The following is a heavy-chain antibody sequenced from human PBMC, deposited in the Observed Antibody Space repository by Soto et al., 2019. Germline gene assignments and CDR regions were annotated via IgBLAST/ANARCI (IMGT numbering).Heavy chain of an antibody. CDR3: ATPYYGSGSYFMPFDY. Sequence: GGSLRLSCAASGFTFSSYWMHWVRQAPGKGLVWVSRINSDGSSTSYADSVKGRFTISRDNAKNTLYLQMNSLRAEDTAVYYCATPYYGSGSYFMPFDYWGQGTLVTVSS. D-gene: IGHD3-10*01. CDR2: INSDGSST. V-gene: IGHV3-74*01. J-gene: IGHJ4*02. CDR1: GFTFSSYW.